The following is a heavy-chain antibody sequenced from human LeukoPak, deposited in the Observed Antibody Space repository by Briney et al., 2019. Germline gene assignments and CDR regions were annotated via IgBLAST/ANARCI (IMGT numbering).Heavy chain of an antibody. J-gene: IGHJ4*02. V-gene: IGHV3-21*01. CDR1: GFTFSSYS. CDR2: ISSSSSYI. D-gene: IGHD5-18*01. CDR3: ASRIQLWLFGY. Sequence: GGSLRLSCAASGFTFSSYSMNWVRQAPGKGLEWVSAISSSSSYIYYADSVKGRFTISRDNAKNSLYLQMNSLRAEDTAVYYCASRIQLWLFGYWGQGTLVTVSS.